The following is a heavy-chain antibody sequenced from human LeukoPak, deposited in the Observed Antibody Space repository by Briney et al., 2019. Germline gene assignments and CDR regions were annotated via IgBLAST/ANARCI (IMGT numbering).Heavy chain of an antibody. V-gene: IGHV1-2*02. J-gene: IGHJ6*03. CDR3: ARPTYDSSGYGYYYYYMDV. CDR2: INPNSGGT. Sequence: ASVKVSCKASGYTFTGYYMHWVRQAPGQGLEWMGWINPNSGGTNYAQKFQGRVTMTRDTSISTAYMELSRLRSDDTAVYYCARPTYDSSGYGYYYYYMDVWGKGTTVTISS. CDR1: GYTFTGYY. D-gene: IGHD3-22*01.